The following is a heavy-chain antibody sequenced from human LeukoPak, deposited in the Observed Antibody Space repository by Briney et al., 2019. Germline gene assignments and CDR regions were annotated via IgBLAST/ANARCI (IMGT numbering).Heavy chain of an antibody. J-gene: IGHJ4*02. CDR2: IYTSGST. CDR1: GGSSNNYY. CDR3: ARESGYYYDTSGYTFDY. D-gene: IGHD3-22*01. V-gene: IGHV4-4*07. Sequence: SETLSLTCTVSGGSSNNYYWSWIRQSAGKGLEWIGRIYTSGSTNYKPSLKSRVSMSVDTSKNQFSLRLRSVTAADTAVYYCARESGYYYDTSGYTFDYWGQGILVTVSS.